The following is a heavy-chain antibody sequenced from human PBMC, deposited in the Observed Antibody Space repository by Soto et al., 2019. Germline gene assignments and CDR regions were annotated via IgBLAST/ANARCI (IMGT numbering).Heavy chain of an antibody. V-gene: IGHV3-9*01. CDR1: GFTFDDYA. CDR3: ASAPTWGVAFDI. J-gene: IGHJ3*02. CDR2: ISWNSGSI. D-gene: IGHD3-16*01. Sequence: EVQLVESGGGLVQPGRSLRLSCAASGFTFDDYAMHWVRQAPGKGLEWVSGISWNSGSIGYADSVKGRFTISRDNAKNSLYLQMNSLRAEDTALYYCASAPTWGVAFDIWGQGTMVTVSS.